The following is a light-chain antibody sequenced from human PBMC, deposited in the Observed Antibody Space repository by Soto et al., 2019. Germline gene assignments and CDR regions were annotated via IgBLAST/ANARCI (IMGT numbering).Light chain of an antibody. CDR1: QSISSW. J-gene: IGKJ5*01. V-gene: IGKV1-5*01. CDR2: DAS. CDR3: QESYSTLFT. Sequence: DIQMPQSPSTLSASVGERVTITRRASQSISSWLAWYQQKPGKATKLLIYDASSSESGVPSRFSGSGSGTEFTLTISSLQPDEFATYYCQESYSTLFTFGQGTRLEIK.